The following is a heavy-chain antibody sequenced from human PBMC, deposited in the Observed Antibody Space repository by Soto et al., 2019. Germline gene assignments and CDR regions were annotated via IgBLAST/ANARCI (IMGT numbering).Heavy chain of an antibody. V-gene: IGHV4-30-2*01. Sequence: SVTLSLSWAVAGGSISSGGYSWSRIRQPPGKGLEWIGYIYHSGSTYYNPSLKSRVTISVDRSKNQFSLKLSSVTAADTAVYYCARAHYGDYGYGMDVWGQGTTVTVSS. CDR1: GGSISSGGYS. CDR3: ARAHYGDYGYGMDV. J-gene: IGHJ6*02. CDR2: IYHSGST. D-gene: IGHD4-17*01.